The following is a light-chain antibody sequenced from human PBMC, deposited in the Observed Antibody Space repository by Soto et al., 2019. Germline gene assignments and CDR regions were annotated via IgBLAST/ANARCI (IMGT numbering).Light chain of an antibody. J-gene: IGKJ1*01. CDR1: QSISSY. V-gene: IGKV1-27*01. CDR2: ESS. CDR3: QKYDSALGT. Sequence: DIQMTQSPSSLSASVGDRVTITCRASQSISSYLDWYQQTPGQAPRLLICESSNRATGIPARFSGSGSGTDFTLTISSLQPEDVATYYCQKYDSALGTFGQGTKVDIK.